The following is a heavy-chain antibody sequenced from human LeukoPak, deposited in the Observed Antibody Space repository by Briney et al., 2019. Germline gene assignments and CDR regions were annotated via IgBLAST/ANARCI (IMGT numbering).Heavy chain of an antibody. Sequence: PSETLSLTCAVYGGSFSGYYWSWIRQPPGKGLEWIGEINHSGSTNYNPSLKSRVTISVDTSKNQLSLKLSSVTAADTAVYYCARGSGMDSSSWTDSPTLAFDYWGQGTLVTVSS. CDR3: ARGSGMDSSSWTDSPTLAFDY. J-gene: IGHJ4*02. V-gene: IGHV4-34*01. CDR1: GGSFSGYY. D-gene: IGHD6-13*01. CDR2: INHSGST.